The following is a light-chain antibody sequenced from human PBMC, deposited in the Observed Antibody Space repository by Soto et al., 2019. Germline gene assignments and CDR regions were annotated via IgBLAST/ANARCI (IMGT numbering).Light chain of an antibody. Sequence: QSVLTQPASVSGSPGQSITISCTGTITDIGAYNYVSWYQQHPGKAPKLLIYGVSSRPSGVSNRFSGSKSGNAAYLTISGLKADDEAEYYCSSYTSSITPYVFGTATKVTVL. CDR2: GVS. V-gene: IGLV2-14*01. CDR1: ITDIGAYNY. CDR3: SSYTSSITPYV. J-gene: IGLJ1*01.